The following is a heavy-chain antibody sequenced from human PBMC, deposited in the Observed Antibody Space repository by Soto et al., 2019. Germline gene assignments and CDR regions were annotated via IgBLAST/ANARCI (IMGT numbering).Heavy chain of an antibody. D-gene: IGHD3-9*01. CDR1: GGSISSYY. V-gene: IGHV4-59*01. J-gene: IGHJ6*02. CDR3: ARVLNDILTGYNIYGMDV. CDR2: IYYSGST. Sequence: SETLSLTCTVSGGSISSYYWSWIRQPPGKGLEWIGYIYYSGSTNYNPSLKSRVTISVDTSKNQFSLKLSSVTAADTAVYYCARVLNDILTGYNIYGMDVWGRGTTVTVSS.